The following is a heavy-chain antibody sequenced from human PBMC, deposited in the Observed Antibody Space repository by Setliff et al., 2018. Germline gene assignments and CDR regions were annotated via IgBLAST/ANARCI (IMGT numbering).Heavy chain of an antibody. CDR3: ARDRTAYNYGMDV. J-gene: IGHJ6*02. V-gene: IGHV4-59*11. D-gene: IGHD5-18*01. CDR2: VYYNGNT. CDR1: GGSLTQRY. Sequence: TSETLSLTCTLSGGSLTQRYWSWVRQPPGKGLEWIGYVYYNGNTNYSPSLKSRVTISADTYKNQVSLKLTSATAADTAVYYCARDRTAYNYGMDVWGQGTTVTVSS.